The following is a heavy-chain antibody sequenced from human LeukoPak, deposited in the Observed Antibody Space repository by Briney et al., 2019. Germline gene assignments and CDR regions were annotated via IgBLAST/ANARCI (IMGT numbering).Heavy chain of an antibody. CDR3: AKEGGYSYGYPFDY. V-gene: IGHV3-53*01. D-gene: IGHD5-18*01. CDR1: GFTVSSNY. Sequence: SGGSLRLSCAASGFTVSSNYMSWVRQAPGKGLEWVSVIYSGGSTYYADSVKGRFTISRDNSKNTLYLQMNSLRAEDTAVYYCAKEGGYSYGYPFDYWGQGTLVTVSS. CDR2: IYSGGST. J-gene: IGHJ4*02.